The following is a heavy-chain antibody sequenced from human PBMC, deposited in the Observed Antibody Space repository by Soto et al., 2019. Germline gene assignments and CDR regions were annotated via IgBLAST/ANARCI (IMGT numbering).Heavy chain of an antibody. CDR1: GFTFSSYA. CDR3: VKDLSSTYSSGWYFDY. D-gene: IGHD6-19*01. J-gene: IGHJ4*02. Sequence: PGGSLRLSCSASGFTFSSYAMHWVRQAPGKGLEYVSAISSNGGSTYYADSVKGRFTISRDNSKNTLYLQMSSLRAEDTAVYYCVKDLSSTYSSGWYFDYWGQGTLVTVS. V-gene: IGHV3-64D*08. CDR2: ISSNGGST.